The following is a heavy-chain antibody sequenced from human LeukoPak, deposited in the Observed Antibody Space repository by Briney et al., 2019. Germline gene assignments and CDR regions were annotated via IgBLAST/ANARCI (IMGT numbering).Heavy chain of an antibody. CDR1: GFTFSDYF. D-gene: IGHD3-22*01. Sequence: PGGSLRLSCAASGFTFSDYFMDWVRQAPGKGLEWVGRTRKKANSYTTEYAASVKGRFTISRDDSKNSLYLQMNSLKTEDTAVYYCARALYYDSRTYYFDYWGQGTLVTVSS. CDR3: ARALYYDSRTYYFDY. V-gene: IGHV3-72*01. CDR2: TRKKANSYTT. J-gene: IGHJ4*02.